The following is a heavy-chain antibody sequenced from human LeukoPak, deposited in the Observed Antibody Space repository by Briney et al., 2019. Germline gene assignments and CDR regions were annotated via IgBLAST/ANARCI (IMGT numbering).Heavy chain of an antibody. J-gene: IGHJ4*02. Sequence: GGSLRLSCAASGFTFSTYWMHWVRQAPGKGLMWVARITPDGSSTNYADSVQGRFTVSRDNAKNTLYLQMDSLRVEDTALYYCTKDTFGDRDYWGQGTLVTVSS. V-gene: IGHV3-74*01. CDR2: ITPDGSST. CDR1: GFTFSTYW. CDR3: TKDTFGDRDY. D-gene: IGHD2-21*01.